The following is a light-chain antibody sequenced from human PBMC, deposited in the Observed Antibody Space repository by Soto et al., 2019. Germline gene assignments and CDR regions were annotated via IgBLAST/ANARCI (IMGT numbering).Light chain of an antibody. V-gene: IGKV1-5*01. CDR2: DVS. Sequence: DIQMTQSPSTLSASVGDSLTITCRASHSIRDCLAWYQPKPGKAPRLLIYDVSNLESGVPSRFSGSGSGTEFTLTISSLRPDDFATYYCQQYESYALTFGGGTRVDIK. J-gene: IGKJ4*01. CDR3: QQYESYALT. CDR1: HSIRDC.